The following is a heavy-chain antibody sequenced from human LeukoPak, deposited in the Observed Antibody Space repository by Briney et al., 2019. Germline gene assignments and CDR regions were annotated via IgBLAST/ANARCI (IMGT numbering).Heavy chain of an antibody. V-gene: IGHV3-48*01. CDR2: ISSGSGTI. Sequence: GGSLRLSCAASGFTFSSYSMNWVRQAPGKGLEWVSYISSGSGTIYYADSVKGRFTIFRDNAKNSLYLQMNSLRAEDTAAYYCARVSIAAAGRGSFDYWGQGTLVTVSS. CDR1: GFTFSSYS. CDR3: ARVSIAAAGRGSFDY. J-gene: IGHJ4*02. D-gene: IGHD6-13*01.